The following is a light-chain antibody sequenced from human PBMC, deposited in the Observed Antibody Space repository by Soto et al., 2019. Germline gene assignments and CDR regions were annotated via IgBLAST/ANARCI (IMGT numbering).Light chain of an antibody. CDR2: WAS. V-gene: IGKV4-1*01. Sequence: DIVMTQSPDSLAVSLGERATINCKSSQSVLFSSNNKNYLAWYQQKPGQPPKLLIYWASTRESGVPDRFRGSGSGTDFTLTISSLQAEDVAVYYCQQYYGTRGTFGQGTKVDIK. CDR3: QQYYGTRGT. J-gene: IGKJ1*01. CDR1: QSVLFSSNNKNY.